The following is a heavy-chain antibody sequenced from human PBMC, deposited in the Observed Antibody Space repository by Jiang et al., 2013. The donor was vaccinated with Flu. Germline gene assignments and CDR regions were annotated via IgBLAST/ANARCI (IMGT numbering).Heavy chain of an antibody. D-gene: IGHD3-16*02. Sequence: GPGLVKPSETLSLTCTVSGGSISSSSYYWGWIRQPPGKGLEWIGSVYYSGSTYYNPSLKSRVTISVDTSKNQFSLKLSSVTAADTAVYYCARDQGSDYDYIWGSYRKYYFDY. CDR2: VYYSGST. CDR3: ARDQGSDYDYIWGSYRKYYFDY. J-gene: IGHJ4*01. V-gene: IGHV4-39*07. CDR1: GGSISSSSYY.